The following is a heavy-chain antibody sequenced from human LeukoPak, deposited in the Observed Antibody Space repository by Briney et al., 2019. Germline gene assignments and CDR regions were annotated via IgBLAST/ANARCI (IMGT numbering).Heavy chain of an antibody. V-gene: IGHV1-69*01. CDR3: ARDPAYYDSSGYGYY. J-gene: IGHJ4*02. Sequence: ASVEVSFQASGYPFTSHYTHWGRPAPGQGVEWMGGIIPIFGTANYAQKFQGRVTITADESTSTAYMELSSLRSEDTAVYYCARDPAYYDSSGYGYYWGQGTLVTVSS. CDR2: IIPIFGTA. D-gene: IGHD3-22*01. CDR1: GYPFTSHY.